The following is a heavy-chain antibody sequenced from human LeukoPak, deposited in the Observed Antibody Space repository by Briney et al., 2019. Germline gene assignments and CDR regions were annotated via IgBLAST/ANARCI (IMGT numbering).Heavy chain of an antibody. J-gene: IGHJ6*02. Sequence: SETLSLTCTVSGGSISSYYWSWIRQPPGKGLEWIGYIYYSGSTNHNPSLKSRVTISVDTSKNQFSLKLSSVTAADTAVYYCASLDSRLGGMDVWGQGTTVTVSS. CDR2: IYYSGST. CDR1: GGSISSYY. D-gene: IGHD3-22*01. V-gene: IGHV4-59*01. CDR3: ASLDSRLGGMDV.